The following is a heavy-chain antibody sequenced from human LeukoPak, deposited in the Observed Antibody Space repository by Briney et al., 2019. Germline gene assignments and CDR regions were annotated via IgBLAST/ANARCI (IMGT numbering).Heavy chain of an antibody. D-gene: IGHD6-19*01. Sequence: SETLSLTCTVSGGSISSSSYYWGWVRQPPGKGLEWIASLYYSGSTYYNPSLKSRVTISVDTSKNQFSLKLSSVTAADTAVYYCARSSSGWNVYYYYYMDVWGKGTTVTVSS. CDR2: LYYSGST. J-gene: IGHJ6*03. V-gene: IGHV4-39*07. CDR3: ARSSSGWNVYYYYYMDV. CDR1: GGSISSSSYY.